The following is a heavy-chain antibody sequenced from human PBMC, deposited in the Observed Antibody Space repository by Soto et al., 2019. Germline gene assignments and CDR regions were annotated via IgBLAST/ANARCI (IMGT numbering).Heavy chain of an antibody. CDR2: IVPMFGTA. D-gene: IGHD3-3*01. V-gene: IGHV1-69*12. Sequence: QVQLVQSGAEVKKPGSSVNVSCKTSGGTFGNSAVTWVRQAPGQGLEWLGGIVPMFGTANYAQKFQGRVTIPAEESTITAYMELNSLKTDDTAVYYGARDGDPQSAFWSGPLGGGRFDPWGQGTLVTVSS. J-gene: IGHJ5*02. CDR1: GGTFGNSA. CDR3: ARDGDPQSAFWSGPLGGGRFDP.